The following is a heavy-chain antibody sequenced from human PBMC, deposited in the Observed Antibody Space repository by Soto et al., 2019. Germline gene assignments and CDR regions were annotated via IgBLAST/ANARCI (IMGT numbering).Heavy chain of an antibody. J-gene: IGHJ5*02. D-gene: IGHD3-16*01. CDR2: INRSGST. Sequence: QVQLQQWGAGLLKPSETLSLTCAVYGGSLSGYYWSWIRQPPGKGLEWIGEINRSGSTNYIPSRKSRVIIAADTSKNQFSLKPSSVTAADTAVYYCARGLLGGAATWGQGTLVTVSS. CDR3: ARGLLGGAAT. V-gene: IGHV4-34*01. CDR1: GGSLSGYY.